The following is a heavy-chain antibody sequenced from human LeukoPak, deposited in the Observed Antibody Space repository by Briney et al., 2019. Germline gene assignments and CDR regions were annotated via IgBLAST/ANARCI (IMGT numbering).Heavy chain of an antibody. Sequence: ASVKVSCKASGYTFTSYDINWVRQATGQGLEWMGWMNPNSGNTGCAQKFQGRVTITRNTSISTAYMELSSLRSEDTAVYYCARGLRWLQSPYYFDYWGQGTLVTVSS. CDR3: ARGLRWLQSPYYFDY. J-gene: IGHJ4*02. CDR1: GYTFTSYD. D-gene: IGHD5-24*01. CDR2: MNPNSGNT. V-gene: IGHV1-8*03.